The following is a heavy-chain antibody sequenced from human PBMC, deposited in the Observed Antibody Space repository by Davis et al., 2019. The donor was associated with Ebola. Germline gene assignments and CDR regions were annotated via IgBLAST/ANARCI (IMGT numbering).Heavy chain of an antibody. CDR2: IIPILGTA. Sequence: AASVKVSCKASGGTFSSYAISWVRQAPGQGLEWMGRIIPILGTANYAQKFQGRVTITADKSTSTAYMELSSLRSEDTAVYYCATVLGELPGGTYYYGMDVWGQGTTVTVSS. J-gene: IGHJ6*02. CDR3: ATVLGELPGGTYYYGMDV. D-gene: IGHD3-16*01. V-gene: IGHV1-69*04. CDR1: GGTFSSYA.